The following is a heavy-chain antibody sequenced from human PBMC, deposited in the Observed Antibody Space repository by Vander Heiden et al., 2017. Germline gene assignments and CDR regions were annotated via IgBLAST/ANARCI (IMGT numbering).Heavy chain of an antibody. CDR3: TTQFNWNYGDY. V-gene: IGHV3-15*01. J-gene: IGHJ4*02. Sequence: EVQLVESGGGLVKPGGSLRISCAASGFTFTNAWMTWVRQTPGKGLEWVGLIQTKTDGETTDYAAPVKGRFTISRDDSKTTLYLQMNSLKTEDTAMYYCTTQFNWNYGDYWGQGTLVTVSS. D-gene: IGHD1-7*01. CDR1: GFTFTNAW. CDR2: IQTKTDGETT.